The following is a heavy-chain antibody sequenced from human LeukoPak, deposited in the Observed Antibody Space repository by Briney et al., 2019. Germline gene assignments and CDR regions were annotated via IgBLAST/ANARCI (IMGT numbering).Heavy chain of an antibody. Sequence: GRSLRLSCAASGFTFSSYGMHWVRQAPGKGLEWVAIIWYDGTTKYYADSVKGRFTLSRDNSKNTMFLQMNGLRAEDTAVYYCAKSRTGHDAFDIWGQGTKVTVSS. CDR3: AKSRTGHDAFDI. D-gene: IGHD3/OR15-3a*01. CDR2: IWYDGTTK. V-gene: IGHV3-33*06. J-gene: IGHJ3*02. CDR1: GFTFSSYG.